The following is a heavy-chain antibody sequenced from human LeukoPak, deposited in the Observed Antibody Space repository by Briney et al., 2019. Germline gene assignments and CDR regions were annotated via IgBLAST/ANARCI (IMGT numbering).Heavy chain of an antibody. CDR1: GGSFSGYY. J-gene: IGHJ5*02. D-gene: IGHD1-14*01. CDR3: ARLTGAIRKSGRYNWFDP. Sequence: PSETLSLTCAVYGGSFSGYYWSWLRQPPGKGLEWIGEINHSGSTNFNPSLKSRVTISVDTSKNQFSLKLSSVTAADTAVYYCARLTGAIRKSGRYNWFDPWGQGTLVTVSS. V-gene: IGHV4-34*01. CDR2: INHSGST.